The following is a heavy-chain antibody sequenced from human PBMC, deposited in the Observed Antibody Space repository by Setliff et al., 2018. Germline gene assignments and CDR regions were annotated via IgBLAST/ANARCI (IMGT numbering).Heavy chain of an antibody. Sequence: ASVKVSCKASGYTFINYYMHWVRQAPGQGLEWMGTINPSGGRTIYAQKFQGRVTMSRDTSTSTVYMELTSLRSEDTAVYYCAREAGHYYESSAVGPYWGQGTLVTVSS. CDR3: AREAGHYYESSAVGPY. V-gene: IGHV1-46*01. CDR1: GYTFINYY. D-gene: IGHD3-22*01. CDR2: INPSGGRT. J-gene: IGHJ4*02.